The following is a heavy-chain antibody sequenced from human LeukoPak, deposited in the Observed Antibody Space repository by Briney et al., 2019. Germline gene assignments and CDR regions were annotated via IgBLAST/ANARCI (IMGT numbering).Heavy chain of an antibody. CDR1: GGSFSGYY. Sequence: SETLSLTCAVYGGSFSGYYWSWIRQPPGKGLEWIGEINHSGSTNYNPSLKSRGTISVDTSKNQFSLKLSSVTAADTAVYYCARGLHDFWSGYPPYLDYWGQGTLVTVSS. D-gene: IGHD3-3*01. CDR3: ARGLHDFWSGYPPYLDY. CDR2: INHSGST. J-gene: IGHJ4*02. V-gene: IGHV4-34*01.